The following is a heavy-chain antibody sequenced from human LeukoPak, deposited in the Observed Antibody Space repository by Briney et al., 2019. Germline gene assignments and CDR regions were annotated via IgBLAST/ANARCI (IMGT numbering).Heavy chain of an antibody. V-gene: IGHV4-34*01. CDR1: GGTFSGYD. D-gene: IGHD2-2*02. CDR2: INHGGST. Sequence: WETLCLTCAVYGGTFSGYDWSWVRQPPGKGLEWMGDINHGGSTKYNPSLKSRVTISVDTSKNQFSLTLSSVTAADTAVYYCAREGAPGSLVVPAAIIIYGMDVWGKGTTVTVSS. J-gene: IGHJ6*04. CDR3: AREGAPGSLVVPAAIIIYGMDV.